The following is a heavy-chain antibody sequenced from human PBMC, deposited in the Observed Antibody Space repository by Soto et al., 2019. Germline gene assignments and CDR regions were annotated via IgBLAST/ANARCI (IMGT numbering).Heavy chain of an antibody. CDR2: IYSGGST. Sequence: QAGGSLRLSCAASGFSVSNNYLDWVRQAPGKGLEWVSVIYSGGSTYYAGSVKGRFSISRDDSKNTLYLQMNSLRAEDTAVYYCARGRVAALLPYYFDLWGQGTLVTVSS. V-gene: IGHV3-53*01. CDR3: ARGRVAALLPYYFDL. CDR1: GFSVSNNY. J-gene: IGHJ4*02. D-gene: IGHD6-6*01.